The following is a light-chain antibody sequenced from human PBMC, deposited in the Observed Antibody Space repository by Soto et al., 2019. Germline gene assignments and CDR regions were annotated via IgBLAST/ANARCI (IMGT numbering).Light chain of an antibody. Sequence: QSALTQPASVSGSPGQSITISCTGTSSDVGGYNYVSWYQQHPDKAPKLMMYEVTNRPSGVSFRFSGSKSGNTASLTISGLQPEDEADYYCSAYTSTSTLDVFGTGTKLTVL. CDR2: EVT. CDR1: SSDVGGYNY. CDR3: SAYTSTSTLDV. V-gene: IGLV2-14*01. J-gene: IGLJ1*01.